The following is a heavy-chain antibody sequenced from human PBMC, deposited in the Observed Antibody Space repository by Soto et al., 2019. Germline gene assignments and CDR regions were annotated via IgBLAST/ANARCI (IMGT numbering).Heavy chain of an antibody. CDR1: GDSISNLDYF. CDR2: IYKSATT. D-gene: IGHD7-27*01. Sequence: PSETLSLTCSVSGDSISNLDYFWAWIRQPPGQALEYIGYIYKSATTYYNPSFESRVAISGDTSKSQFSLNVTSVTAADTAVYFCARGRYCLTGRCFPNWFDSWGQGALVTSPQ. V-gene: IGHV4-30-4*01. J-gene: IGHJ5*01. CDR3: ARGRYCLTGRCFPNWFDS.